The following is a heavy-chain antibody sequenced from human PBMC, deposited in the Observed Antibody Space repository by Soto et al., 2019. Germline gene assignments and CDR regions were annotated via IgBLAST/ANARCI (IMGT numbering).Heavy chain of an antibody. CDR2: IYYSGST. V-gene: IGHV4-31*03. D-gene: IGHD2-8*01. Sequence: SETLSLTCTVSGGSISSGGYYWSWIRQHPGKGLEWIGCIYYSGSTYYNPSLKSRVTISVDTSKNQFSLKLSSVTAADTAVYYCARLARHCTNGVCYRIMDVWGKGTTVTVSS. CDR3: ARLARHCTNGVCYRIMDV. CDR1: GGSISSGGYY. J-gene: IGHJ6*03.